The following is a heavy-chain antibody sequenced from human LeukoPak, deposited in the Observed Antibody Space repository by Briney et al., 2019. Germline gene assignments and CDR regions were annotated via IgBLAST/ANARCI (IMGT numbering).Heavy chain of an antibody. Sequence: GGSLRLSCAASGFTFSTYGMHWVRQAPGKGLDWVAFIRYDGSEGYYADSVKDRFAVSRDNSKNRMYLQMNSLRAEDTAIYYCAKVGYGWYEVDYWGQGTLVTVSS. CDR1: GFTFSTYG. J-gene: IGHJ4*02. CDR3: AKVGYGWYEVDY. CDR2: IRYDGSEG. D-gene: IGHD6-19*01. V-gene: IGHV3-30*02.